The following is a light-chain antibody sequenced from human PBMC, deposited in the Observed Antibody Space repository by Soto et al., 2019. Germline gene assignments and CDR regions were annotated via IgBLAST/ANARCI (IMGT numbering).Light chain of an antibody. CDR2: KGS. Sequence: IRMTQSPSSFSASTGDRVTMTWRASQGVSIYLAWYQQKSGKVPKLLIYKGSTLENGVPSRFSGSGSGTEFTLTISSLQPDDFATYYCQQYNAFWTFGQGTKVEIK. CDR1: QGVSIY. CDR3: QQYNAFWT. J-gene: IGKJ1*01. V-gene: IGKV1-5*03.